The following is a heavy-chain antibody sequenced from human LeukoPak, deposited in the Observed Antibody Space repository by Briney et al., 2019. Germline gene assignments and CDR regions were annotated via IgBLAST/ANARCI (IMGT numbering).Heavy chain of an antibody. J-gene: IGHJ4*02. CDR1: GFTFSSYA. Sequence: GGSLRLSCAASGFTFSSYAMHWVRQAPGKGLEWVAVISYDGSNKYYADSVKGRFTISRDNSKNTLYLQMNSLRSEDTAVYYCARGATMVRGVIIGYWGQGTLVTVSS. V-gene: IGHV3-30*04. D-gene: IGHD3-10*01. CDR2: ISYDGSNK. CDR3: ARGATMVRGVIIGY.